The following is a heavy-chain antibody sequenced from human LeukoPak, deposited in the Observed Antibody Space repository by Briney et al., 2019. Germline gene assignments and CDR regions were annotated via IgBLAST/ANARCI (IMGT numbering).Heavy chain of an antibody. CDR3: CAGSYVSLDY. J-gene: IGHJ4*02. CDR2: ISYDGSNK. V-gene: IGHV3-30*04. Sequence: PGRSLRLSCAAPGFTFSSYAMHWVRQAPGKGLEWVAVISYDGSNKYYADSVKGRFTISRDNSKNTLYLQMNSLRAEDTAVYYCCAGSYVSLDYWGQGTLVTVSS. CDR1: GFTFSSYA. D-gene: IGHD3-10*01.